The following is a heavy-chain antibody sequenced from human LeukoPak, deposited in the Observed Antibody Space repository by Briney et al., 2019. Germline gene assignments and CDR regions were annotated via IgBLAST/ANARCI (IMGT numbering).Heavy chain of an antibody. Sequence: PGGSLRLSCAASGFTFSSYGMHWVRQAPGKGLEWVAVIWYDGSNKYYADSVKGRFTISRDNPKNTLYLQMNSLRAEDTAVYYCARARPDYGDVLDYWGQGTLVTVSS. CDR1: GFTFSSYG. CDR2: IWYDGSNK. CDR3: ARARPDYGDVLDY. V-gene: IGHV3-33*01. J-gene: IGHJ4*02. D-gene: IGHD4-17*01.